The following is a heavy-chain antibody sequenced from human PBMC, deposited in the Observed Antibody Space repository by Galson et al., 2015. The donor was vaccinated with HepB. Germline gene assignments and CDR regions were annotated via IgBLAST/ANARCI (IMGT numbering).Heavy chain of an antibody. CDR2: ITGGSPTM. Sequence: SLRLSCAASGLTFSNFGMKWVRQAPGKGLEWLSYITGGSPTMYYADSVKGRFTISRDSAKSPLYLQMNSLRAEDTAVYYCARSYNYYYMDVWGEGTTVTVSS. CDR1: GLTFSNFG. V-gene: IGHV3-48*01. J-gene: IGHJ6*03. D-gene: IGHD3-16*01. CDR3: ARSYNYYYMDV.